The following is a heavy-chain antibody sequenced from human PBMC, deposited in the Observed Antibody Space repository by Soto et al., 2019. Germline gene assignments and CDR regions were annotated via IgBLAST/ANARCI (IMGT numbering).Heavy chain of an antibody. Sequence: PVLSLRVSRAAAGCTFRRFAMHWVIQAPGKGLEWVAVISYDGSNKYYAHSVKGRFTISRDNSKNTLYLQMNSLRAEDTAVYYCARAVDTAMRFDYWGQGTLVTVSS. CDR1: GCTFRRFA. D-gene: IGHD5-18*01. CDR3: ARAVDTAMRFDY. J-gene: IGHJ4*02. V-gene: IGHV3-30-3*01. CDR2: ISYDGSNK.